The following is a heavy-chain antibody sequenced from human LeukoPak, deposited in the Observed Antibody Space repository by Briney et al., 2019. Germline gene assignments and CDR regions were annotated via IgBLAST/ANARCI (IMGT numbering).Heavy chain of an antibody. J-gene: IGHJ4*02. V-gene: IGHV4-34*01. D-gene: IGHD5-24*01. CDR2: INHSGST. Sequence: SETLSLTCAVYGGSFSGYYWSWIRQPPGKGLEWIGEINHSGSTNYNPSLKSRVTISVDTSKNQFSLKLSSVTAADTAVYYCARVEEVATTLPGYWGQGTLVTVSS. CDR1: GGSFSGYY. CDR3: ARVEEVATTLPGY.